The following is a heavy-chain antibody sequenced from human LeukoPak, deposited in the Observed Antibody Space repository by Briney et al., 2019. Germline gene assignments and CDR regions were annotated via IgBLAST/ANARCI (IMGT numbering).Heavy chain of an antibody. V-gene: IGHV1-3*01. CDR3: ARDDHVLRFLEWLGAGDY. CDR1: GYTFTSYA. D-gene: IGHD3-3*01. Sequence: ASVKLSCKASGYTFTSYAMHCVRQAPGQRLEWMGWIDAGNGNTKYSQKFQGRVTITRDTSASTAYMELNSLRSEDTAFYCSARDDHVLRFLEWLGAGDYWGQGTLVTVSS. J-gene: IGHJ4*02. CDR2: IDAGNGNT.